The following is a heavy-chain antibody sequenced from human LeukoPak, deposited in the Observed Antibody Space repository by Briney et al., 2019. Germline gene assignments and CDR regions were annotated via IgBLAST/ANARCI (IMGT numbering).Heavy chain of an antibody. J-gene: IGHJ4*02. CDR3: ALGTGYCSGGSCYSRKYSGSYYKLDY. CDR2: IIPIFGTA. D-gene: IGHD2-15*01. CDR1: GGTFSSYA. Sequence: EASVKVSCKASGGTFSSYAISWVRQAPGQGLEWMGGIIPIFGTASYAQKFQGRVTITADESTSTAYMELSSLRSEDTAVYYCALGTGYCSGGSCYSRKYSGSYYKLDYWGQGTLVTVSS. V-gene: IGHV1-69*13.